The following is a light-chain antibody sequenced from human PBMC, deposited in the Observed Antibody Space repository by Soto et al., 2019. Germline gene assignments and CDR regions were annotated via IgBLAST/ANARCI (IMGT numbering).Light chain of an antibody. CDR3: HQHNNRPST. CDR2: NAS. CDR1: QSVSFN. V-gene: IGKV3-15*01. Sequence: IVMTQSPATLSVSPGERATLSCRASQSVSFNLVWYQHKPGQPPRLLMYNASNRAAGVSARFTGSGSGTDFTLTIDNLQSEDFAFYYCHQHNNRPSTFGGGTKVDI. J-gene: IGKJ4*01.